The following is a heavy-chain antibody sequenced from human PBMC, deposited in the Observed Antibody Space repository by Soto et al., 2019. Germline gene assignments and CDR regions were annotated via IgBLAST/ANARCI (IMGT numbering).Heavy chain of an antibody. D-gene: IGHD5-12*01. Sequence: GGSLRLSCAASGFTFSSYGMHWVRQAPGKGLEWVAVISYDGSNKYYADSVKGRFTISRDNSKNTLYLQMNSLRAEDTAVYYCAKEWLIRGQGTLVTVSS. CDR3: AKEWLI. J-gene: IGHJ4*02. CDR2: ISYDGSNK. V-gene: IGHV3-30*18. CDR1: GFTFSSYG.